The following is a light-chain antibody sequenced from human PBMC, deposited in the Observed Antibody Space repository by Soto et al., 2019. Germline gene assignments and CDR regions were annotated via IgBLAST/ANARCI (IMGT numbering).Light chain of an antibody. CDR1: SSNIGRNS. J-gene: IGLJ3*02. V-gene: IGLV1-47*01. CDR2: RNN. CDR3: AAWDDSLSGLWV. Sequence: QSVLTQPPSASGTPGQRVTISCSGSSSNIGRNSVYWYQQLPGTAPKLLIYRNNQRPSGVPDRFSGSKSVTSASLAISVRRSEDEAEYYCAAWDDSLSGLWVFGGGTKLTVL.